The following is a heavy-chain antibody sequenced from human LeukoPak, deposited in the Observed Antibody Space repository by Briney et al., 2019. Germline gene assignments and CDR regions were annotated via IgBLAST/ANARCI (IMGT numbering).Heavy chain of an antibody. CDR2: ISSSSYI. D-gene: IGHD1-14*01. CDR3: ARESITGGYYFDY. Sequence: PGGSLRLSCAASGFTFSSYAMHWVRQAPGKGLEWVSSISSSSYIYYADSVKGRFTISRDNAKNSLYPQMNSLRAEDTAVYYCARESITGGYYFDYWGQGTLVTVSS. CDR1: GFTFSSYA. J-gene: IGHJ4*02. V-gene: IGHV3-21*01.